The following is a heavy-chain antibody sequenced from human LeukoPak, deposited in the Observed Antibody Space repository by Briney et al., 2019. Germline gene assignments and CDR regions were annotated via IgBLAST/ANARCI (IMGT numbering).Heavy chain of an antibody. CDR3: AREIGYSSSSGANYYYGMDV. J-gene: IGHJ6*02. CDR2: ISGSGART. Sequence: GGSLRISCEVSGFTFSNYAMSWVRQAPGKGLEWVSAISGSGARTFYADSVRGRSTISRDNSKNTLYLQMNSLRAEDTAVYYCAREIGYSSSSGANYYYGMDVWGQGTTVTVSS. V-gene: IGHV3-23*01. CDR1: GFTFSNYA. D-gene: IGHD6-6*01.